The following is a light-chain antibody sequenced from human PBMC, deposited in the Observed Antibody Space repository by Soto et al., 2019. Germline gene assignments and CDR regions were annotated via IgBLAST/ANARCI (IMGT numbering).Light chain of an antibody. V-gene: IGKV3-11*01. CDR1: QSFSTY. Sequence: EIVLTQSPATLSLSPGERAILSCRASQSFSTYLAWYQQKPGQAPRLLIYDASKRATGIPARFSGSGSGTDFTLTISDVQPEDFALYYCHQRQSWPRTFGQGTKVDIK. CDR2: DAS. J-gene: IGKJ1*01. CDR3: HQRQSWPRT.